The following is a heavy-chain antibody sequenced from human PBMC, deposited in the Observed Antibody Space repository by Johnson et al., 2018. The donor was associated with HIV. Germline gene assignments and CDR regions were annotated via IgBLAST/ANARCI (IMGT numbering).Heavy chain of an antibody. V-gene: IGHV3-53*01. CDR3: ARGPRHTYHYDSSGYSGAFDI. J-gene: IGHJ3*02. D-gene: IGHD3-22*01. CDR2: IYSGGST. CDR1: GFTVSSNY. Sequence: VQLVESGGGLIQPGGSLRLSCAASGFTVSSNYMSWVRQAPGKGLEWVSVIYSGGSTYYADSVKGRFTISRDNSKNTLYLQMNSLRAEDTAVYYCARGPRHTYHYDSSGYSGAFDIWGQGTMVTVS.